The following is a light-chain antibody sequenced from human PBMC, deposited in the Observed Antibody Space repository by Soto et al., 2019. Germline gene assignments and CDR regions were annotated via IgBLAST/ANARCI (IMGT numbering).Light chain of an antibody. CDR1: QSVLYSSNSKNF. V-gene: IGKV4-1*01. CDR3: QQYYGTLWT. J-gene: IGKJ1*01. CDR2: WAS. Sequence: DIVMTQSPDSPAVSLGERATINCKSSQSVLYSSNSKNFLAWYQQKPGQPPKLLISWASTRESGVPDRFTGSGSGTDFTLTISSLQAEDVAVYYCQQYYGTLWTFGQGTKVEIK.